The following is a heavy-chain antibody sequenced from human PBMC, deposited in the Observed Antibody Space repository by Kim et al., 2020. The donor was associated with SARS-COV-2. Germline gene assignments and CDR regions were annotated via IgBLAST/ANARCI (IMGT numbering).Heavy chain of an antibody. V-gene: IGHV3-23*01. CDR3: AKDGGYCSGGSCFHFDY. D-gene: IGHD2-15*01. Sequence: GGSLRLSCAASGFTFSSYAMSWVRQAPGKGLEWVSAISGSGGSTYYADSVKGRFTISRDNSKNTLYLQMNSLRAEDTAVYYCAKDGGYCSGGSCFHFDYWGQGTLVTVSS. J-gene: IGHJ4*02. CDR2: ISGSGGST. CDR1: GFTFSSYA.